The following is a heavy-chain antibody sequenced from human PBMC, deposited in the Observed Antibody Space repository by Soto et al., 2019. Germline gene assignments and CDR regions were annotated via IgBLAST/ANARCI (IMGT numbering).Heavy chain of an antibody. Sequence: ESLKISCQSSGYTFSNFWIGWVRQLPGKGLEWMGIIYPGDHETRYSPSFHGKVTISADRSINTAYLQWNSLEASDTAFYFCARSPRSSPYFDYWGQGALVTVSS. J-gene: IGHJ4*02. CDR1: GYTFSNFW. CDR3: ARSPRSSPYFDY. CDR2: IYPGDHET. V-gene: IGHV5-51*01. D-gene: IGHD6-13*01.